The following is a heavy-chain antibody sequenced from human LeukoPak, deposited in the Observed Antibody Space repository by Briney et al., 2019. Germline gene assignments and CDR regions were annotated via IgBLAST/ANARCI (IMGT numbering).Heavy chain of an antibody. CDR2: MYYSGST. Sequence: PSETLSLTCTVSGGSISSISYYWGWIRQPPGKGLEWIVSMYYSGSTYNNPSLKGRVTISVDTSKNQFSLKLSSVTAADTAVYYCARATRAARHFDYWGQGTLVTVSS. CDR1: GGSISSISYY. V-gene: IGHV4-39*07. D-gene: IGHD6-6*01. CDR3: ARATRAARHFDY. J-gene: IGHJ4*02.